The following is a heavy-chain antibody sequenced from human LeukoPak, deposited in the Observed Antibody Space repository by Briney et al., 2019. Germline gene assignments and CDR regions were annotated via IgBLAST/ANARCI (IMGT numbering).Heavy chain of an antibody. J-gene: IGHJ3*02. D-gene: IGHD5-18*01. Sequence: GGSLSLSCEASGFTLSSHGIDWVRQAPGKGLEWVSGIVASGTRTHYADSVKGRFTISRDNSKKTVYLQMNSLRAEDTAVYYCAPLVVDTSLVLDGFDIWGQEAMVTVS. CDR3: APLVVDTSLVLDGFDI. V-gene: IGHV3-23*01. CDR1: GFTLSSHG. CDR2: IVASGTRT.